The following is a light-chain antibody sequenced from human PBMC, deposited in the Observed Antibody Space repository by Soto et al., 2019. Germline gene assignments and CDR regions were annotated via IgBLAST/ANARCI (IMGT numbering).Light chain of an antibody. Sequence: DIVMTQSPDSLAVSLGERATINCKSSQSVLYSSNNKNYLAWYQQKPGQPPKLLIYWASTRESGVPDRFSGSGSGTDFPLTISSLQAEDVAVYYCQQYYSTLWTFGQGTKVEIK. CDR2: WAS. J-gene: IGKJ1*01. CDR3: QQYYSTLWT. V-gene: IGKV4-1*01. CDR1: QSVLYSSNNKNY.